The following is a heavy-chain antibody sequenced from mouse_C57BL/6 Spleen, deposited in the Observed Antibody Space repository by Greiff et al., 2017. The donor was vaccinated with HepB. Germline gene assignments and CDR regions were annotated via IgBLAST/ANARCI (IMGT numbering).Heavy chain of an antibody. Sequence: EVQRLESGGGLVKPGGSLKLSCAASGFTFSDYGMHWVRQAPEKGLEWVAYISSGSSTIYYADTVKGRFTISRDNAKNTLFLQMTSLRSEDTAMYYCARGLTWFAYWGQGTLVTVSA. CDR1: GFTFSDYG. J-gene: IGHJ3*01. V-gene: IGHV5-17*01. CDR3: ARGLTWFAY. CDR2: ISSGSSTI. D-gene: IGHD3-3*01.